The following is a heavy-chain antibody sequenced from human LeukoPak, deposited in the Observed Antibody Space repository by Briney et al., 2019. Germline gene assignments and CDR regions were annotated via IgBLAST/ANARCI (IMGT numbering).Heavy chain of an antibody. CDR2: IYYSGST. V-gene: IGHV4-59*01. Sequence: SETLSLTCTVSGGSISSYYWSWIRQPPGKGLEWIGYIYYSGSTNYNPSLKSRVTISVDTSKNQFSLKLSSVTAADTAVYYCARDYGSGSYDAFDIWSQGTMVTVSS. CDR3: ARDYGSGSYDAFDI. D-gene: IGHD3-10*01. J-gene: IGHJ3*02. CDR1: GGSISSYY.